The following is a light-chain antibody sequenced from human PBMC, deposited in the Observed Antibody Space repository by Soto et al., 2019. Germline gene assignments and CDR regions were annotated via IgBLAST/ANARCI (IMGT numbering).Light chain of an antibody. V-gene: IGKV1-39*01. CDR3: QQSYSTPPLT. CDR1: QTISMY. J-gene: IGKJ4*01. CDR2: AAS. Sequence: DIQMTQSPSSLSAFVGDRVTLTCRASQTISMYLNWYQQKPGKAPILLISAASSLQTGVPSRFNGSGSGTDFTLTISSLQPEDCATYYCQQSYSTPPLTLGGGTKVDIK.